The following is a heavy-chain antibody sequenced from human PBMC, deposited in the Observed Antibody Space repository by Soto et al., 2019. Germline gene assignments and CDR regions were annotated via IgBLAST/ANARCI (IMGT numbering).Heavy chain of an antibody. D-gene: IGHD3-10*01. CDR2: IYYSGST. CDR3: ARVSPHDSGSAPFDY. J-gene: IGHJ4*02. Sequence: SETLSLTCTVSGGSISSYYWSWIRQPPGKGLEWIGYIYYSGSTNHNPSLKSRVTISVDTSKNQFSLKLSSVTAADTAVYYCARVSPHDSGSAPFDYWGQGTLVTVSS. V-gene: IGHV4-59*01. CDR1: GGSISSYY.